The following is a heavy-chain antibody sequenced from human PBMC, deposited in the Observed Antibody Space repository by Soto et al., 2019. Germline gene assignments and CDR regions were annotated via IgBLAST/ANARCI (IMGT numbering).Heavy chain of an antibody. CDR1: GFTFSSYG. V-gene: IGHV3-30*18. J-gene: IGHJ4*02. CDR2: ISYDGSNK. Sequence: PGGSLRLSCAASGFTFSSYGMHWVRQAPGKGLEWVAVISYDGSNKYYADSVKGRFTISRDNSKNTLYLQMNSLRAEDTAVYYCAKFYGSGSSFDYWGQGTLVTVS. D-gene: IGHD3-10*01. CDR3: AKFYGSGSSFDY.